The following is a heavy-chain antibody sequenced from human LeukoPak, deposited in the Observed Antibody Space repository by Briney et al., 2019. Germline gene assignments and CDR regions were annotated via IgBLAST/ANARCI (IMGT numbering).Heavy chain of an antibody. J-gene: IGHJ4*02. D-gene: IGHD3-10*01. CDR2: ISGSGGST. Sequence: GGSLRLSCAASGFTFSNYAMSWVRQAPGKGLEWVSAISGSGGSTYYADSVKGRFTISRDNSKNTLYLQMNSLRAEDTAVYYCAKDPYGSGSYYKGGYFDYWGQGALVTVSS. V-gene: IGHV3-23*01. CDR1: GFTFSNYA. CDR3: AKDPYGSGSYYKGGYFDY.